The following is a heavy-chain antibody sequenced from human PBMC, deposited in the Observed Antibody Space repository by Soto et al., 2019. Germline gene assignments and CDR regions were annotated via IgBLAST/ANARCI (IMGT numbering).Heavy chain of an antibody. CDR3: ARDLKFGQADY. V-gene: IGHV4-4*07. Sequence: PSETLSLTCTVSGGSFSSYYWSWIRQPSGKRPEWIGRIYASGNTNYNPSLKSRVTMSVDTSKNQFSLKLSSVTAADTAVYYCARDLKFGQADYWGQGSQVTVS. J-gene: IGHJ4*02. CDR1: GGSFSSYY. D-gene: IGHD3-10*01. CDR2: IYASGNT.